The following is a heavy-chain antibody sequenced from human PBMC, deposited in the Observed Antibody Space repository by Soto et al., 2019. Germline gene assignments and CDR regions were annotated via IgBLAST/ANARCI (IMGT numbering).Heavy chain of an antibody. D-gene: IGHD7-27*01. CDR1: GFTFSSYG. V-gene: IGHV3-30*18. Sequence: QVQLVESGGGVVQPGRSLRLSCAASGFTFSSYGMHWVRQAPGKGLEWVAVISYDGSNKYYADSVKGRFTISRDNSKNSLYLQMNSLRAEDTAVYYCAKGLLGPGRAYGMDVGGQGTTVTVSS. CDR3: AKGLLGPGRAYGMDV. CDR2: ISYDGSNK. J-gene: IGHJ6*02.